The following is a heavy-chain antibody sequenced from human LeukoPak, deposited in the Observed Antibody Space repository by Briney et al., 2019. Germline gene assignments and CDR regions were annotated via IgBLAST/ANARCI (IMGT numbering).Heavy chain of an antibody. Sequence: SETLSLTCTVSGGSISSGGYYWSWIRQHPGKGLEWIGYIYYSGSTYYNPSLKSRVTTSVDTSKNQFSLKLSSVTAADTAVYYCAREKVLRYCSSTSCYGDYYYYGMDVWGQGTTVTVSS. CDR2: IYYSGST. J-gene: IGHJ6*02. CDR1: GGSISSGGYY. CDR3: AREKVLRYCSSTSCYGDYYYYGMDV. V-gene: IGHV4-31*03. D-gene: IGHD2-2*01.